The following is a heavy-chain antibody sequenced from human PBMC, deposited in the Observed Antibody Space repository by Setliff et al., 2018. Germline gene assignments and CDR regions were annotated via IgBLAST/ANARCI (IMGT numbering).Heavy chain of an antibody. Sequence: PSETLSLTCTVSGGPINSDRYYWGWIRQPPGKGLEWIGSMYSSGSTYYNPSLKSRVTISVDTSQNQFSLKMRSVTATDTAAYYCASHPRVTIFGVVAFDYWGQGILVTVSS. J-gene: IGHJ4*02. CDR3: ASHPRVTIFGVVAFDY. CDR2: MYSSGST. D-gene: IGHD3-3*01. V-gene: IGHV4-39*01. CDR1: GGPINSDRYY.